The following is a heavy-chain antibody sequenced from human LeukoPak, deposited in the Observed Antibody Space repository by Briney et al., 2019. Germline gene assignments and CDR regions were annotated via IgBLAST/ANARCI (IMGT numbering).Heavy chain of an antibody. CDR1: GGSISSYY. CDR2: IFYTGTT. J-gene: IGHJ4*02. CDR3: ARGWGYFDY. D-gene: IGHD6-19*01. V-gene: IGHV4-59*01. Sequence: SETLSLTCTVSGGSISSYYWSWIRQSPGKGLEWIGYIFYTGTTNYNFSLKSRLTISVDTSKNQFSLRLTSVTAADTAVYYCARGWGYFDYWGQGTLVTVSS.